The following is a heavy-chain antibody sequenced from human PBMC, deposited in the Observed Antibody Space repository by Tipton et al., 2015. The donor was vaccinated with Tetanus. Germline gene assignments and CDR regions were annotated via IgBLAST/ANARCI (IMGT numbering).Heavy chain of an antibody. CDR1: GYTFTHYG. Sequence: QLVQSGAEVKKPGASVKVSCKASGYTFTHYGVNWVRQAPGQGLEWMGWISPFNGNANYAEKFKGRLTMTTDRSTATVYMDLRSLRSDDTAIYYCARGRGLGPHEYFEHWGQGTLVTVSS. V-gene: IGHV1-18*01. CDR3: ARGRGLGPHEYFEH. D-gene: IGHD3/OR15-3a*01. J-gene: IGHJ5*02. CDR2: ISPFNGNA.